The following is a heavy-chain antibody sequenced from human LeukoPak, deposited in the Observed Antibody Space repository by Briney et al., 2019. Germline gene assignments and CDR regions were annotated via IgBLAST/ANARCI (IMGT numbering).Heavy chain of an antibody. Sequence: GGSLRLSCAASGFTFSSYGMHWVRQAPGKGLEWVALISNDGRNKYHADSVKGRFTISRDNSKNTVYLQMNSLRAEDTAVYYCTRDPVSVGLRINSDYWGQGTLVTVSS. CDR2: ISNDGRNK. CDR3: TRDPVSVGLRINSDY. D-gene: IGHD3-3*01. CDR1: GFTFSSYG. J-gene: IGHJ4*02. V-gene: IGHV3-30*03.